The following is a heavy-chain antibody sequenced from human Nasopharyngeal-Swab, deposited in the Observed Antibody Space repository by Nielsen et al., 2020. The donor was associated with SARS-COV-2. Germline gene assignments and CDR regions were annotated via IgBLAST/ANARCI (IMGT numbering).Heavy chain of an antibody. V-gene: IGHV1-18*01. CDR3: ARGYGSGSYCAYYYYGMDV. CDR1: GYTFTSYG. D-gene: IGHD3-10*01. CDR2: ISAYNGNT. J-gene: IGHJ6*02. Sequence: ASVKVSCKASGYTFTSYGISWVRQAPGQGLEWMGWISAYNGNTSYAQKLQGRVTMTTDTSTSTAYMELRSLRSDDTAVYYCARGYGSGSYCAYYYYGMDVWGQGTTVTVSS.